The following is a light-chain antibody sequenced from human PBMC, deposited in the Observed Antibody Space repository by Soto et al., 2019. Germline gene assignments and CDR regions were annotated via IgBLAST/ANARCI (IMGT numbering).Light chain of an antibody. CDR2: GAS. V-gene: IGKV3-20*01. CDR1: QSVSSSY. Sequence: EILLTQSPGTLSLSPGERATLSCMASQSVSSSYLAWYQQKPGQAPRLLIYGASSRATGIPDRFSGSGSGTDFTLTISRLEPEDFAVYYCQQYGGSSWTFGQGTKVDIK. CDR3: QQYGGSSWT. J-gene: IGKJ1*01.